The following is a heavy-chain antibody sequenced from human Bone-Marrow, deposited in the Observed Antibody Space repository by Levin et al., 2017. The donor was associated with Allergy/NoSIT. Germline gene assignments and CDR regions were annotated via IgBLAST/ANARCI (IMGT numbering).Heavy chain of an antibody. CDR3: ARGDIAAPGTSAY. D-gene: IGHD6-13*01. CDR1: GFTFSSYW. Sequence: SLRLSCAASGFTFSSYWMHWVRKAPGKGLLWFSLLPFSFISPPYSASFKGRFSISRDNAKNTLYLQMNSLRAEDTAVYYCARGDIAAPGTSAYWGQGTLVTVSS. J-gene: IGHJ4*02. V-gene: IGHV3-74*01. CDR2: LPFSFISP.